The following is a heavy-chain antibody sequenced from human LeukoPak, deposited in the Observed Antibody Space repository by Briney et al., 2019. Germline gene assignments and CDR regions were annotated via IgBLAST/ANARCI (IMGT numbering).Heavy chain of an antibody. D-gene: IGHD1-26*01. CDR2: IYYSGST. Sequence: SETLSLTCTVSGGSISSSSCYWGWIRQPPGKGLEWIGSIYYSGSTYYNPSLKSRVTISVDTSKNQFSLKLSSVTAADTAVYYCARDLGGYKWELPHWYFDLWGRGTLVTVSS. J-gene: IGHJ2*01. CDR3: ARDLGGYKWELPHWYFDL. V-gene: IGHV4-39*07. CDR1: GGSISSSSCY.